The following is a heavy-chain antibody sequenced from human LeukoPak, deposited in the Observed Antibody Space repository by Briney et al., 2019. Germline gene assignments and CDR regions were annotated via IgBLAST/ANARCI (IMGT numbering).Heavy chain of an antibody. CDR1: GFTFSSYS. CDR3: ARGLGYCSGGSCHIWYFDL. D-gene: IGHD2-15*01. J-gene: IGHJ2*01. CDR2: ISSSSSYI. V-gene: IGHV3-21*01. Sequence: GGSLRLSCAASGFTFSSYSMNWVRQAPGKGLEWVSSISSSSSYIYYADSVKGRFTISRDNAKNSLYLQMNSLRAEDTAVYYCARGLGYCSGGSCHIWYFDLWGRGTLVTVSS.